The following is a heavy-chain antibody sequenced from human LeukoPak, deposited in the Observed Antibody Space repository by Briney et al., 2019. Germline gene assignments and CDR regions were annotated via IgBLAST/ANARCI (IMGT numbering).Heavy chain of an antibody. CDR3: ARGSGATVYYYYYMDV. J-gene: IGHJ6*03. D-gene: IGHD3-10*01. CDR1: GGTFSSYA. V-gene: IGHV1-69*13. Sequence: SVKVSCKAFGGTFSSYAISWVRQAPGQGLEWMGGIIPIFGTANYAQKFQGRVTITADESTSTAYMELSSLRSEDTAVYYCARGSGATVYYYYYMDVWGKGTTVTISS. CDR2: IIPIFGTA.